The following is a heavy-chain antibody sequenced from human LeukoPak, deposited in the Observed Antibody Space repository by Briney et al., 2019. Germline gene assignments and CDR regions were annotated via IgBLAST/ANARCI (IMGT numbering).Heavy chain of an antibody. CDR1: GGSISSSSYY. J-gene: IGHJ5*02. V-gene: IGHV4-39*07. D-gene: IGHD6-13*01. CDR3: ARKEGGQLVNTRRWFDP. CDR2: INHSGST. Sequence: SETLSLTCTVSGGSISSSSYYWGWIRQPPGKGLEWIGEINHSGSTNYNPSLKSRVTISVDTSKNQFSLKLRSVTAADTAVYYCARKEGGQLVNTRRWFDPWGQGTRVTVSS.